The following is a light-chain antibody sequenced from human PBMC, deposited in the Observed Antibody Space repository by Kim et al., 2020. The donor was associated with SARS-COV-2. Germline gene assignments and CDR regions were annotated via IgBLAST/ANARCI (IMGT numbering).Light chain of an antibody. V-gene: IGLV6-57*01. CDR2: EDD. CDR1: SGNIASTY. CDR3: QSYDRDKVI. J-gene: IGLJ2*01. Sequence: GKSIVISCTRSSGNIASTYVQWYQQRPGSSPTTVIFEDDYRPSGVPYRFSGSIDSSSKSASLTISGLETEDEADYFCQSYDRDKVIFGGGTQLTVL.